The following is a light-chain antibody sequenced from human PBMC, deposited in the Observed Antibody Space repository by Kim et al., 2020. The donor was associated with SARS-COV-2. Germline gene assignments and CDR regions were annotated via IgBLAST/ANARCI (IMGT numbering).Light chain of an antibody. J-gene: IGLJ3*02. CDR2: RNN. CDR3: SAWDISLNAVV. CDR1: NDNVGRQG. Sequence: RQTAPLTCTGNNDNVGRQGAAWLQQHQGHPPKVLSDRNNNRRSGISERFSASRSGNTASLIITGLQSEDDADYYCSAWDISLNAVVFGGGTQLTVL. V-gene: IGLV10-54*01.